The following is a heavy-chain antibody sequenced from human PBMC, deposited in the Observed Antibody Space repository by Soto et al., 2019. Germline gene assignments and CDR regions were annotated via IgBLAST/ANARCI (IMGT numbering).Heavy chain of an antibody. CDR3: ARDFRYSSRLDV. CDR1: GFTFSSYA. J-gene: IGHJ6*02. D-gene: IGHD3-16*02. CDR2: ISYDGSNK. V-gene: IGHV3-30-3*01. Sequence: GGSLRLSCAASGFTFSSYAMHWVRQAPGKGLEWVAVISYDGSNKYYADSVKGRFTISRDNSKNTLYLQMNSLRAEDTAVYYCARDFRYSSRLDVWGQGTTVTVSS.